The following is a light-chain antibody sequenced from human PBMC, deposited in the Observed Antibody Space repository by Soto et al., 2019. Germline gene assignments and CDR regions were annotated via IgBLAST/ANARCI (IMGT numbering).Light chain of an antibody. J-gene: IGKJ1*01. V-gene: IGKV3-20*01. CDR3: LRYGSSPSWT. Sequence: ESVMTQSPGTLSLSPGERATLSCRASQSVSTSYLAWYQQKPGQAPRLLIYGASSRATGIPDRFSGSGSGTDFILTINRLEPEDFAVYYCLRYGSSPSWTFGQGTKVEIK. CDR1: QSVSTSY. CDR2: GAS.